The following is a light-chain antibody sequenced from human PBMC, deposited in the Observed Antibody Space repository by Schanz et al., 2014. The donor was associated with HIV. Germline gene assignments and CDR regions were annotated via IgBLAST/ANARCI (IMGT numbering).Light chain of an antibody. J-gene: IGKJ1*01. V-gene: IGKV1-12*01. CDR1: QDINNH. CDR2: AAS. Sequence: DIQMTQSPSAVSASVGDRVTITCRASQDINNHLVWFQQKPGKAPKRLMYAASSLQSGVPSRFSGSGSGTEFTLTISSLQPEDFATYFCQQGSSFPPTFGQGTKVDIK. CDR3: QQGSSFPPT.